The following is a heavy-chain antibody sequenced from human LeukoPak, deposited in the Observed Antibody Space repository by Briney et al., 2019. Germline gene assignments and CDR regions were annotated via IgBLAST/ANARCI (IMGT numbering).Heavy chain of an antibody. Sequence: SETLSLTCIVSGGSIRGYYLSWIRQPPGKGLEWIGYIYYSGSTNYNPSLKSRGTISVDTSKNQFSLKLSAVTAADTAVYYCARHEFDSGSLPYFDYWGQGILVTVSS. CDR2: IYYSGST. D-gene: IGHD3-10*01. CDR3: ARHEFDSGSLPYFDY. V-gene: IGHV4-59*08. J-gene: IGHJ4*02. CDR1: GGSIRGYY.